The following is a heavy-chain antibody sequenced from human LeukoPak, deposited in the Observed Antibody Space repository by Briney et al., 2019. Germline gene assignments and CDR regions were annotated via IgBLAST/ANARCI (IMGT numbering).Heavy chain of an antibody. Sequence: GGSLRLSWAASGFTFRSYAMSWVRQAPGKGLEWVSAISGSGGSTYYADSVKGRFTISRDNSKNTLYLQMNSLRAEDTAVYYCAKDRLSSYGPSGYYYGMDVWGQGTTVTVSS. V-gene: IGHV3-23*01. CDR2: ISGSGGST. J-gene: IGHJ6*02. D-gene: IGHD5-18*01. CDR3: AKDRLSSYGPSGYYYGMDV. CDR1: GFTFRSYA.